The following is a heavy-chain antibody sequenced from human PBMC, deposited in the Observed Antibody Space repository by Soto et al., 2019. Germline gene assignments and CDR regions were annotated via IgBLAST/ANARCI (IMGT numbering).Heavy chain of an antibody. CDR3: ARGGSLYYYGMDV. CDR2: ISAYNGNT. V-gene: IGHV1-18*04. Sequence: VKVSCKASGYTFTSYYMHWVRQAPGQGLEWMGWISAYNGNTNYAQKLQGRVTMTTDTSTSTAYMELRSLRSDDTAVYYCARGGSLYYYGMDVWGQGTTVTVSS. CDR1: GYTFTSYY. J-gene: IGHJ6*02. D-gene: IGHD2-15*01.